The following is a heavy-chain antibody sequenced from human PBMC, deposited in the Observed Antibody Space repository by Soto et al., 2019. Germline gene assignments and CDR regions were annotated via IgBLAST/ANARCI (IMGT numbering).Heavy chain of an antibody. CDR2: VNPSGGST. V-gene: IGHV1-46*01. CDR1: GYIFTAYS. J-gene: IGHJ5*02. Sequence: ASVKVSCKASGYIFTAYSMHWVRRAPGQGLEWMGVVNPSGGSTNYAQNFQDRVTMTADTSSSTAYMELRGLRSDDTAIYYCATSYDSGFDPWGQGTLVTVSS. CDR3: ATSYDSGFDP. D-gene: IGHD3-3*01.